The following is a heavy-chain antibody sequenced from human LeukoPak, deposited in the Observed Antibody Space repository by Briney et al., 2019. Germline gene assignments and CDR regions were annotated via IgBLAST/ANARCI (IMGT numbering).Heavy chain of an antibody. CDR2: IYHSGST. D-gene: IGHD3-3*01. V-gene: IGHV4-34*01. J-gene: IGHJ4*02. CDR3: ARHSGLRFLEWENYFDY. CDR1: GGSFSGYY. Sequence: SETLSLTCAVYGGSFSGYYWSWIRQPPGKGLEWIGSIYHSGSTYFNPSLKSRVTISVDTSKNQFSLKLSSVTAADTAVYYCARHSGLRFLEWENYFDYWGQGTLVTVSS.